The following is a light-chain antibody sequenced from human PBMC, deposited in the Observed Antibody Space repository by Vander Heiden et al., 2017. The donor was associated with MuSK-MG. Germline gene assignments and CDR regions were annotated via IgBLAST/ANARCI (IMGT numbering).Light chain of an antibody. CDR3: QHDCRSPPYT. V-gene: IGKV3-20*01. Sequence: EIVFTQSPGTLSLSPGERATLSCRASQSVSSSYLAWSQQKPGQAPRLLIYGASSRATGPPDRFHGSWSGLDFTLTISMREPEDLPVYYFQHDCRSPPYTFGQWTKLELK. CDR1: QSVSSSY. CDR2: GAS. J-gene: IGKJ2*01.